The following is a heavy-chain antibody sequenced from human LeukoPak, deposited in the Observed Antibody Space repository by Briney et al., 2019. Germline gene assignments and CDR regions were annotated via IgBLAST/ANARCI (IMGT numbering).Heavy chain of an antibody. J-gene: IGHJ4*02. CDR2: IYYSGST. CDR3: ARFYGSGSEPTDY. CDR1: GGSISSGGYY. V-gene: IGHV4-31*03. D-gene: IGHD3-10*01. Sequence: SETLSLTCTVSGGSISSGGYYWSWIRQHPGKGLEWIGYIYYSGSTYYNPSLRSRVTISVDTSKNQFSLKLSSVTAADTAVYCCARFYGSGSEPTDYWGQGTLVTVSS.